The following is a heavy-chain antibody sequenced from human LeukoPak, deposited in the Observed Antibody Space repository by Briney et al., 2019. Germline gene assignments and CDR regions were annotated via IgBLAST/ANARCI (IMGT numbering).Heavy chain of an antibody. J-gene: IGHJ4*02. CDR2: ISGGGSST. Sequence: PGGSLRLSCTASGFRFSNYAMNWVRQAPGKGLEWVSVISGGGSSTNYADSVKGRFTISRENSKNTLYLQMNSLRVEDTAVYYCAKGSSDWSGPTGVFDYWGQGTLVTGSS. D-gene: IGHD6-19*01. V-gene: IGHV3-23*01. CDR3: AKGSSDWSGPTGVFDY. CDR1: GFRFSNYA.